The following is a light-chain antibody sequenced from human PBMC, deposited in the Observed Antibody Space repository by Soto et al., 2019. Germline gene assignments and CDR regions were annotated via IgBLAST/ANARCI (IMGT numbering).Light chain of an antibody. CDR3: HQYGSSPRT. CDR1: QSVSSNF. J-gene: IGKJ1*01. CDR2: GAS. V-gene: IGKV3-20*01. Sequence: EIVLTQSPGTLSLSPGDRATLSCRASQSVSSNFLAWYQQKPGQAPRLLIYGASIRATGIPDRFSGSGSGTDFPLTIRILEPEDFAMYFCHQYGSSPRTFGQGTKVEIK.